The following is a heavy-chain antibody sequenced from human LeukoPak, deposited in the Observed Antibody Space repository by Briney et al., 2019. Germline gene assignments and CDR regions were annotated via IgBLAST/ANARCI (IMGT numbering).Heavy chain of an antibody. Sequence: PGGSLRLSCAASRFTFSNYWMSWVRQAPGKGLEWVANIKEDGSEKYYVDSVKGRFTIFRDNAKNSLYLQMNSLRAEDTAVYYCARGSILGVVIRGGGVYFDYWGQGTLVTVSS. CDR1: RFTFSNYW. CDR2: IKEDGSEK. J-gene: IGHJ4*02. D-gene: IGHD3-3*01. V-gene: IGHV3-7*01. CDR3: ARGSILGVVIRGGGVYFDY.